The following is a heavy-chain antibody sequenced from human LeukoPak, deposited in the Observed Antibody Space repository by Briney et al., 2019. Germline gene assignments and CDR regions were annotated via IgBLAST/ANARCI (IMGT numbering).Heavy chain of an antibody. J-gene: IGHJ3*01. D-gene: IGHD3-22*01. V-gene: IGHV2-5*02. CDR3: AHRLAGYYYDSSGYDAFDV. CDR1: GSSLSTIGVG. CDR2: IYWDDDK. Sequence: SGPTLVKPTQTLTLTCTFSGSSLSTIGVGVGWIRQPPGKALEWLALIYWDDDKRYSPSLQSRLTITKDTSKNQVVLTMTNMDPVDTATYYCAHRLAGYYYDSSGYDAFDVWGQGTMVTVSS.